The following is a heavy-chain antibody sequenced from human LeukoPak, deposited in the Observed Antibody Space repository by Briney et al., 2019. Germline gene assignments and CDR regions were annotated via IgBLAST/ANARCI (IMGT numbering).Heavy chain of an antibody. CDR2: INSDGSST. CDR3: ARVAMIGYYFDY. V-gene: IGHV3-74*01. J-gene: IGHJ4*02. CDR1: GFTFSSYW. D-gene: IGHD3-22*01. Sequence: GGSLRLSCAASGFTFSSYWMHWVRQAPGKGLVWVSRINSDGSSTSYADSVKGRFTISRDNAKNTLYLQMNSLRAEDTAVYYCARVAMIGYYFDYWGQGTLVTVSS.